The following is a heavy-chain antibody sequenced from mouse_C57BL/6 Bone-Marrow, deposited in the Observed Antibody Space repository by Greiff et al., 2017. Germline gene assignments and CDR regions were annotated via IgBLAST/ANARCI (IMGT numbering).Heavy chain of an antibody. Sequence: EPGGGLVQPKGSLKLSCAASGFSFITYAMNWVRQAPGKGLEWVARIRSKSNNYATYYADSVKDRFTIYRDNTESMLYLRMNNLKTADTAMSCCVRNWDLDYWGQGTTLTVSS. J-gene: IGHJ2*01. V-gene: IGHV10-1*01. D-gene: IGHD4-1*01. CDR3: VRNWDLDY. CDR2: IRSKSNNYAT. CDR1: GFSFITYA.